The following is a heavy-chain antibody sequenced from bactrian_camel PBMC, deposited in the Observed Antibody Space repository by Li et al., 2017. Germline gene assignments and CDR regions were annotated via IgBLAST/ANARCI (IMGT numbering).Heavy chain of an antibody. D-gene: IGHD3*01. CDR2: INLRGRST. CDR3: SAWSECDSGPNYH. CDR1: GYSSNC. J-gene: IGHJ4*01. Sequence: VQLVESGGGLVQPGGSLRLSCATSGYSSNCVGWFRQAPGRGLEWVSSINLRGRSTYYADSVRGRFTISQDNAKNTVYLQMNSLKPEDTAMYYCSAWSECDSGPNYHWGQGTQVTVS. V-gene: IGHV3S19*01.